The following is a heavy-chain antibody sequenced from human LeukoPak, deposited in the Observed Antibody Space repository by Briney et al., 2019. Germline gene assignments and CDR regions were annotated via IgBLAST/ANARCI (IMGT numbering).Heavy chain of an antibody. J-gene: IGHJ3*02. D-gene: IGHD6-19*01. CDR3: AKDIGIAVAGTSAFDI. CDR2: ISWNSGSI. CDR1: GFTFDDYA. V-gene: IGHV3-9*01. Sequence: PGGSLRLSCAASGFTFDDYAMHWVRQAPGKGLEWVSGISWNSGSIGYADSVKGRFTISRDNAKNSLYLQMNSLRAEDTALYYCAKDIGIAVAGTSAFDIWGQGTMVTVSS.